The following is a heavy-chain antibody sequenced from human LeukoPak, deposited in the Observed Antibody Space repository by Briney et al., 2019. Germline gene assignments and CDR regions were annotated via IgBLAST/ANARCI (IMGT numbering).Heavy chain of an antibody. CDR1: GFTFSSYG. CDR2: IWYDGSNK. CDR3: ARDLTMVRTMLGY. V-gene: IGHV3-33*01. Sequence: GGSLRLSCAASGFTFSSYGMHWVRQAPGKGLEWVAVIWYDGSNKYYADSVKGRFTISRDNSKNTLYLQMNSLRAEDTAVYYCARDLTMVRTMLGYWGQGTPVTVSS. J-gene: IGHJ4*02. D-gene: IGHD3-10*01.